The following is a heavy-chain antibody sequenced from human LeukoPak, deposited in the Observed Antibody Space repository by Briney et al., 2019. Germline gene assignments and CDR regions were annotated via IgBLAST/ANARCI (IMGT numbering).Heavy chain of an antibody. CDR1: GFTFSSSG. J-gene: IGHJ4*02. CDR2: IRFDESNK. V-gene: IGHV3-30*02. CDR3: AKGRAIFGVATDY. D-gene: IGHD3-3*01. Sequence: PGGSLRLSCAASGFTFSSSGMHWVRQAPGKGLEWVAFIRFDESNKYYADSVKGRFTISRDNSKNTLYLQMNSLRAEDTAVYYCAKGRAIFGVATDYWGQGTLVTVSS.